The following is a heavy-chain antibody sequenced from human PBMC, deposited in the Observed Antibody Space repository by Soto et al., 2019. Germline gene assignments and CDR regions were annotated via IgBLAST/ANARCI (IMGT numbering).Heavy chain of an antibody. CDR1: EFTFSNYG. CDR2: IRSKAYGGTT. V-gene: IGHV3-49*04. D-gene: IGHD1-26*01. CDR3: TRDRSGRYYPHGNS. Sequence: PGGSLRLSCAASEFTFSNYGIHWVRQAPGKGLEWVGFIRSKAYGGTTEYAASVKGRFTISRDDSKSIAYLQMNSLKTEDTAVYYCTRDRSGRYYPHGNSWGQGTLVTVSS. J-gene: IGHJ4*02.